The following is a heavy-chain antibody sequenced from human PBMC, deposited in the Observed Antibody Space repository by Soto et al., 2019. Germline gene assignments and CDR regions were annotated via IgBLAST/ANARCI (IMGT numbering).Heavy chain of an antibody. CDR3: AKQRADYGSGADTFYFNS. Sequence: GGSLRLSCTVSGVTFSNYAMNWVRQAPGKGLEWVSSLSGSGGTTYYADSVKGRFIISRDNSKNTLYLLMNSLRAEDTALYYCAKQRADYGSGADTFYFNSWGQGALVTVSS. V-gene: IGHV3-23*01. CDR2: LSGSGGTT. D-gene: IGHD3-10*01. CDR1: GVTFSNYA. J-gene: IGHJ4*02.